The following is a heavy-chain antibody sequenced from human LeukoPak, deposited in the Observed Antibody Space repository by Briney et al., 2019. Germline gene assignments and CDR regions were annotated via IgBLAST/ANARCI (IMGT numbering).Heavy chain of an antibody. D-gene: IGHD6-19*01. J-gene: IGHJ2*01. CDR1: GYTFTGYY. CDR3: ARYSCGWYFDL. CDR2: INPNSGGT. V-gene: IGHV1-2*02. Sequence: ASVKVSCKTSGYTFTGYYMHWVRQAPGQGLEWMGWINPNSGGTNYAQKFQGRVTMTRDTSISTAYMELTRLRSDDTAGYYCARYSCGWYFDLWGRGTLVTVSS.